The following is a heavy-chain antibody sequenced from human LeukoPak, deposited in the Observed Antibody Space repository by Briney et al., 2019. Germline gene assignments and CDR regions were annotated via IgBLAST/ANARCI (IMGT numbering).Heavy chain of an antibody. CDR2: IIPIFGTA. V-gene: IGHV1-69*05. Sequence: SVTVSCKASGGTFSSYAISWVRQAPGQGLEWMGGIIPIFGTANYAQKFQGRVTITTDESTSTAYMELSSLRSEDTAVYYCARGRLGELSTFDYWGQGTLVTVSS. D-gene: IGHD3-16*02. CDR1: GGTFSSYA. J-gene: IGHJ4*02. CDR3: ARGRLGELSTFDY.